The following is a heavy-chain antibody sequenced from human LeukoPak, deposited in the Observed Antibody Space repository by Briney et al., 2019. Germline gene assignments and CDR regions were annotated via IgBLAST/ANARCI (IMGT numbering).Heavy chain of an antibody. CDR3: ANGGDMTTVTFDY. Sequence: GTSLRLSCAASGFTFSSYGMHWVRQAPGKGLEWVAVISYDGSNKYYADSVKGRFTISRDNSKNTLYLQMNSLRAEDTAVYYCANGGDMTTVTFDYWGQGTLVTVSS. J-gene: IGHJ4*02. CDR1: GFTFSSYG. V-gene: IGHV3-30*18. CDR2: ISYDGSNK. D-gene: IGHD4-17*01.